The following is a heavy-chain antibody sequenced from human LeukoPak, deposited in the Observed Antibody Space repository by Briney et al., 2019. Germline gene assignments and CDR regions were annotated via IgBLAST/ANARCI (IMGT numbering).Heavy chain of an antibody. CDR2: VSSSGYT. D-gene: IGHD6-25*01. V-gene: IGHV4-59*13. CDR1: GGSINNH. CDR3: AKLSHIAAAGAYSYHALDV. J-gene: IGHJ6*02. Sequence: SETLSLTCTVSGGSINNHWPWIRTPPGKGLEWIGFVSSSGYTEYNPSLTSRLTISTDTSNNRFSLRLRSVTAADTAVYYCAKLSHIAAAGAYSYHALDVWGQGTTVTVSS.